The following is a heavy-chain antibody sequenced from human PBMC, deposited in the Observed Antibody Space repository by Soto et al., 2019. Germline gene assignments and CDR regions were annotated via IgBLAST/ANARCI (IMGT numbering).Heavy chain of an antibody. V-gene: IGHV3-9*01. CDR1: GFTFDDHA. CDR2: ITWNGGSL. Sequence: EEQLVESVGALVQPGRSLRLSCVASGFTFDDHAMHWVRQVPGKRLEWVSFITWNGGSLAYADSIKGRFTISRDNAKNSLYLQMNSLRAEDTSFYYCTRGYCTVGSCAFDIWGQGIVVTVSS. CDR3: TRGYCTVGSCAFDI. D-gene: IGHD2-15*01. J-gene: IGHJ3*02.